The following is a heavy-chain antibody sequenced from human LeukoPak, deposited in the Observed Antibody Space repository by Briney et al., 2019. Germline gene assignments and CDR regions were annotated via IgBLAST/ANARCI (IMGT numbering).Heavy chain of an antibody. J-gene: IGHJ4*02. D-gene: IGHD7-27*01. Sequence: PGGSLRLSCAASGFIFSNHGMNWVRQAPGKGLEWLSGVSPPGGGTYYADSVKGRFTISRDDSKSTLSLQMNSLRVEDTAVYYCARDLAWGAFDYWGQGTLVTVSS. CDR2: VSPPGGGT. V-gene: IGHV3-23*01. CDR1: GFIFSNHG. CDR3: ARDLAWGAFDY.